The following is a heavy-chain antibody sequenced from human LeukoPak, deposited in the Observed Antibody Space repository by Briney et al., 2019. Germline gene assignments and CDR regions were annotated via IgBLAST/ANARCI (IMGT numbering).Heavy chain of an antibody. CDR1: GFTFSSYS. V-gene: IGHV3-21*01. CDR2: ISSSSSYI. CDR3: ARGAVAGARRFDY. Sequence: GGSLRLSCAASGFTFSSYSMNWVRQAPGKGLEWVSSISSSSSYIYYADSVKGRFTISRDNAKNSLYLQMNSLRAEDTAVYYCARGAVAGARRFDYWGQGTLVTVSS. D-gene: IGHD6-19*01. J-gene: IGHJ4*02.